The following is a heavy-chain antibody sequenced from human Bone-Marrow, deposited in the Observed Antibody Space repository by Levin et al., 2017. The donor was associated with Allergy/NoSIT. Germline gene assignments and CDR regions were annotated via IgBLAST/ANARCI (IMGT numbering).Heavy chain of an antibody. J-gene: IGHJ4*02. CDR2: ITLSGGAT. Sequence: QAGGSLRLSCAASGFTFSRFAMGWVRQAPGKGLEWLSIITLSGGATYYADSVKGRFTISRDNSQNTLFLQMSSLRAEDTATYYCAKRNREDRASSGIYDFGSGGQGTLVTVS. V-gene: IGHV3-23*01. CDR1: GFTFSRFA. CDR3: AKRNREDRASSGIYDFGS. D-gene: IGHD5-12*01.